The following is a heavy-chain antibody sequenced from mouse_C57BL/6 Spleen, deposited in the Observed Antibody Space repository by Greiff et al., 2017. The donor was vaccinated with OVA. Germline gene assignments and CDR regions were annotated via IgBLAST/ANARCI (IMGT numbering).Heavy chain of an antibody. Sequence: QVQLQQPGAELVKPGASVKLSCKASGYTFTSYRMHWVKQRPGQGLEWIGMIHPNSGSTNYNEKFKSKATLTVDKSSSTAYMQLSSLTSEDSAVYYCARAGDGYLAWFAYWGQGTLVTVSA. CDR2: IHPNSGST. CDR1: GYTFTSYR. CDR3: ARAGDGYLAWFAY. V-gene: IGHV1-64*01. D-gene: IGHD2-3*01. J-gene: IGHJ3*01.